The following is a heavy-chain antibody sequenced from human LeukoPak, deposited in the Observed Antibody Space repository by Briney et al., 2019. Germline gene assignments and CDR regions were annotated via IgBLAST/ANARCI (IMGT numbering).Heavy chain of an antibody. CDR1: GYTFTSYD. D-gene: IGHD3-3*01. CDR3: ARDMSDFWSGYFGPTYGMDV. Sequence: GASVKVSCKASGYTFTSYDINWVRQATRQGLEWMGWMNPNSGNTGYAQKFQGRVTMTRNTSISTAYMELSSLRSEDTAVYYCARDMSDFWSGYFGPTYGMDVWGQGTTVTVSS. J-gene: IGHJ6*02. CDR2: MNPNSGNT. V-gene: IGHV1-8*01.